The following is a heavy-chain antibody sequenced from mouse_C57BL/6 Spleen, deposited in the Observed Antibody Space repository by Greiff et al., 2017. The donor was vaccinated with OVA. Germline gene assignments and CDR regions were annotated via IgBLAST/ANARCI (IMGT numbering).Heavy chain of an antibody. CDR2: IWSGGST. J-gene: IGHJ2*01. Sequence: VQLVESGPGLVQPSQSLSITCTVSGFSLTSYGVHWVRQSPGKGLEWLGVIWSGGSTDYNAAFISRRSISKDNSKSQVFFKMNSLQADDTAIYYCARRGYGSHFDYWGQGTTLTVSS. CDR3: ARRGYGSHFDY. CDR1: GFSLTSYG. D-gene: IGHD1-1*01. V-gene: IGHV2-2*01.